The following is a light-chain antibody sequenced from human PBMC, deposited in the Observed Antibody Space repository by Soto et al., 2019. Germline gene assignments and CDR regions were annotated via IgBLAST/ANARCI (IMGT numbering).Light chain of an antibody. Sequence: IVLTQSPATLSLSPGERATLSCRASQSVRNYLAWYQQKPGQAPRLLIYDASYRAPGIPARFSGSGSGTDGTITISRLEKEDCAVYYCQQYAKAPLTFGQGTKVDIK. J-gene: IGKJ1*01. V-gene: IGKV3-11*01. CDR3: QQYAKAPLT. CDR2: DAS. CDR1: QSVRNY.